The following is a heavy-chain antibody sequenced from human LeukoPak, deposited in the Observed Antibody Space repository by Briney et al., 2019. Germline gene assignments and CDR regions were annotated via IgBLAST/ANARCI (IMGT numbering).Heavy chain of an antibody. V-gene: IGHV2-70*01. CDR1: GFSLSTSGMC. CDR2: IDWDEDK. CDR3: ARVPGLSKAVDY. Sequence: RESGPALVKATQTLTLTCTFSGFSLSTSGMCVSWIRQPPGKALEWLALIDWDEDKYFSTSLKTRLTISKDTSKNQVVLTMTNMDPVDTATYYCARVPGLSKAVDYWGQGTLVAVSS. J-gene: IGHJ4*02. D-gene: IGHD6-19*01.